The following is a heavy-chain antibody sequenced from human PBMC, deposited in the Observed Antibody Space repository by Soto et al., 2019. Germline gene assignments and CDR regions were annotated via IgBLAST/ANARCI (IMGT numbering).Heavy chain of an antibody. J-gene: IGHJ6*02. CDR3: AGGMAGLDV. CDR2: INRDGSHT. Sequence: EVQLVESGGGLVQPGGSLRLSCAASGLSFNMYWMHWVRQVPGKGLVWLARINRDGSHTLYVDSVKGRFSISRDNAKDAVFRYMASLRDEDAGVYYCAGGMAGLDVWGQGTTVTVS. CDR1: GLSFNMYW. V-gene: IGHV3-74*01.